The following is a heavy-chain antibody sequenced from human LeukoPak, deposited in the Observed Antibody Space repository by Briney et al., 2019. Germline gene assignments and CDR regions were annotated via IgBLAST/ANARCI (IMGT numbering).Heavy chain of an antibody. V-gene: IGHV3-48*01. CDR3: ASGNYRGAFDF. J-gene: IGHJ4*02. Sequence: GSLRLSCAASGFIFSRYSMHWVRQSPGKGLEWVSCSSASSSSIYYADSVQGRFTISRDTAKNSLYLQMNSLRAEDTAVYYCASGNYRGAFDFWGQGTLVTVSS. CDR2: SSASSSSI. D-gene: IGHD1-7*01. CDR1: GFIFSRYS.